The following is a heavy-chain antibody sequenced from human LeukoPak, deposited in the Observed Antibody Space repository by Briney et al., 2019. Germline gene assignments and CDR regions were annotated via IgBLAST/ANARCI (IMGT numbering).Heavy chain of an antibody. CDR1: GGSISSYY. V-gene: IGHV4-4*07. CDR3: ARHYLYHFGFDY. Sequence: SETLPLTCTVSGGSISSYYWSWIRQPAGKGLEWIGRIYTSGSTNYNPSLKSRVTISVDTSKNQFSLKLSSVTAADTAVYYCARHYLYHFGFDYWGQGTLVTVSS. CDR2: IYTSGST. J-gene: IGHJ4*02. D-gene: IGHD3-16*01.